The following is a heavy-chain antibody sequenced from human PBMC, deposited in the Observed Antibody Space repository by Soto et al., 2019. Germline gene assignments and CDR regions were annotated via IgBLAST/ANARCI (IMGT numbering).Heavy chain of an antibody. V-gene: IGHV4-39*01. CDR3: ARAWGDFWRGYYHMAV. Sequence: SETLSLTCTVPGGSISSSSYYWGWIRQPPGKGLEWIGSIYYSGSTYYNPSLKSRVTISVDTSKNQFSLKLSSVTAADTAVYYCARAWGDFWRGYYHMAVWGKGTTVTVSS. CDR2: IYYSGST. J-gene: IGHJ6*03. CDR1: GGSISSSSYY. D-gene: IGHD3-3*01.